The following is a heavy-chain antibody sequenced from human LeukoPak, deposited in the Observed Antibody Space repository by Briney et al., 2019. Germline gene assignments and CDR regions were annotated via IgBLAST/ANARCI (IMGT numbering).Heavy chain of an antibody. Sequence: PSETLSLTCIVSGGSISSSSYYWGWIRQPPGKGLEWIGSIYHSGSTYYNPSLKSRVTISVDTSKNQFSLNLSSVTAADTAVYYCARGVARSSKFHFSYYFDYWGQGTLVTVSS. CDR2: IYHSGST. D-gene: IGHD6-6*01. J-gene: IGHJ4*02. V-gene: IGHV4-39*07. CDR3: ARGVARSSKFHFSYYFDY. CDR1: GGSISSSSYY.